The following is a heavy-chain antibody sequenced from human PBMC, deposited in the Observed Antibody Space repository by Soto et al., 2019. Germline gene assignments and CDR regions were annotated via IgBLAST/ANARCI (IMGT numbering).Heavy chain of an antibody. CDR3: ARARRYFGFDY. D-gene: IGHD1-26*01. CDR2: IYSGGST. Sequence: PGGSLRLSCAASGFTVSSNYMNWVRQAPGKGLEWVSVIYSGGSTYYADSVKGRFTISRDNSKNTLYLQMNSLRAEDTAVYYCARARRYFGFDYWGQGTLVTVSS. CDR1: GFTVSSNY. J-gene: IGHJ4*02. V-gene: IGHV3-53*01.